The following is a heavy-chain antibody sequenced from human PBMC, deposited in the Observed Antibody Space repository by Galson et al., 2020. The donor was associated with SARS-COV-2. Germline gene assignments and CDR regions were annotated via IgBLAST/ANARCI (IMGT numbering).Heavy chain of an antibody. V-gene: IGHV3-30-3*01. CDR2: ISYDGSNT. J-gene: IGHJ6*02. CDR3: ARGGVYSYDSSAYSKASYNYYGMDV. CDR1: GFTFSPYV. Sequence: GGSLRLSCAASGFTFSPYVMHWVRQAPGKGLEGVAFISYDGSNTYSADSVKRRFLVSRDNSKNTLYLQMNSLRPEDTAVYYCARGGVYSYDSSAYSKASYNYYGMDVWGQGTTVIVSS. D-gene: IGHD3-22*01.